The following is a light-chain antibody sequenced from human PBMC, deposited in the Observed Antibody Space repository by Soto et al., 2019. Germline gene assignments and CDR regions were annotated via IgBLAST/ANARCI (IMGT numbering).Light chain of an antibody. CDR3: QQRSNWGYT. Sequence: EIVLTQSPATLSLSPGERATLSCRASQSVSSYLAWYQQKPGQAPRLLIYDASNRATGIPARFSGSGSGTDFTLTISSLEPEDFVVYYCQQRSNWGYTFGQGTKLEIK. CDR2: DAS. CDR1: QSVSSY. V-gene: IGKV3-11*01. J-gene: IGKJ2*01.